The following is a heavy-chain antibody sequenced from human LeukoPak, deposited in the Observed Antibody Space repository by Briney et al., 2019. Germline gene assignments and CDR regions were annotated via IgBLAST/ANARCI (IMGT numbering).Heavy chain of an antibody. CDR1: GYTFSSYS. D-gene: IGHD3-22*01. Sequence: GGSVRVSCKASGYTFSSYSMNWVRQAAGKGVEWVSYISTSPCVIHYADSVKGRFTISRDNAKNSLYLQMNSLRDEDTAVYYCAGCQSSCYYTKWGQGTLVTVSS. CDR2: ISTSPCVI. CDR3: AGCQSSCYYTK. J-gene: IGHJ4*02. V-gene: IGHV3-48*02.